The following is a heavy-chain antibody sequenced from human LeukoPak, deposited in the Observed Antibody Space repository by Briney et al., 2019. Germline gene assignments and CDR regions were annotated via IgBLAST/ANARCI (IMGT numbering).Heavy chain of an antibody. V-gene: IGHV4-61*02. CDR2: IYTSGST. CDR3: ARGTGFWSAQYYFDY. CDR1: GGSISSGSYY. D-gene: IGHD3-3*01. J-gene: IGHJ4*02. Sequence: SQTLSLTCTVSGGSISSGSYYWSWIRRPAGKGLEWIGRIYTSGSTNYNPSLKSRVTISVDTSKNQFSLKLSSVTAADTAVYYCARGTGFWSAQYYFDYWGQGTLVTVSS.